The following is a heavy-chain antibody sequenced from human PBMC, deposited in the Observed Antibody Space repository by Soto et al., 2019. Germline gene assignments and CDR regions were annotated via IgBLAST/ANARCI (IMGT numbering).Heavy chain of an antibody. V-gene: IGHV1-2*04. J-gene: IGHJ6*02. D-gene: IGHD3-16*01. CDR2: INPNSGGT. CDR1: GYTFTGYY. CDR3: ARGNYDTVPRYYGMDV. Sequence: ASVKVSCKXSGYTFTGYYMHWVRQAPGQGLEWMGWINPNSGGTNYAQKFQGWVTMTRDTSISTAYMELSRLRSDDTAVYYCARGNYDTVPRYYGMDVWGQGTTVTVSS.